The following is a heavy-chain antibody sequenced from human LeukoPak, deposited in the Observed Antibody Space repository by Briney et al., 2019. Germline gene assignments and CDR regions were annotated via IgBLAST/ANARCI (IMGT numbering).Heavy chain of an antibody. CDR2: IYYSGST. Sequence: SETLSLTCTVSGGSISSYYWSWIRQPPGKGLEWIGYIYYSGSTNYNPSLKSRVTISVDTSKNQFSLKLSSVTAADTAVYYCARAPYYDFWSGKGNIAFDIWGQGTMVTVSS. J-gene: IGHJ3*02. V-gene: IGHV4-59*01. CDR1: GGSISSYY. CDR3: ARAPYYDFWSGKGNIAFDI. D-gene: IGHD3-3*01.